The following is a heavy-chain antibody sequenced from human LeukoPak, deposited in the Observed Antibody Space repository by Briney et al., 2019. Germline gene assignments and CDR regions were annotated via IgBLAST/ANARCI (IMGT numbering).Heavy chain of an antibody. CDR3: ARDPGYCSGGSCQYYYYYYMDV. V-gene: IGHV3-48*01. Sequence: PGGSLRLSCAVSGFTFSNYNMNWIRQAPGKGLEWVSHISSSSSTIYYADSVKGRFTISRDNAKNSLFLQMNSLRAEDTAVYYCARDPGYCSGGSCQYYYYYYMDVWGKGTTVTVSS. CDR1: GFTFSNYN. CDR2: ISSSSSTI. J-gene: IGHJ6*03. D-gene: IGHD2-15*01.